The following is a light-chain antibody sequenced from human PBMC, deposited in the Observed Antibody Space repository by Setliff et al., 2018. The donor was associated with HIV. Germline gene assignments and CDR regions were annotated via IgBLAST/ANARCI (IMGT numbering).Light chain of an antibody. CDR1: SANIGAGYH. V-gene: IGLV1-40*01. Sequence: QSALTQPPSVSGAPGQRVTISCTGSSANIGAGYHVQWYQHLPGAAPKLLFYGNIHRPSGVPDRFSASRSDTSASLAITGLQAEDEADYYCQSYDTSLTAVVFGGGTKSPS. CDR3: QSYDTSLTAVV. J-gene: IGLJ2*01. CDR2: GNI.